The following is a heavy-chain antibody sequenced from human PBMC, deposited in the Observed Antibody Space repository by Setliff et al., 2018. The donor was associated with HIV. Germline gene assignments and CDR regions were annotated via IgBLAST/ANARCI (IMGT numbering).Heavy chain of an antibody. CDR1: GDSINYKY. J-gene: IGHJ4*02. V-gene: IGHV4-59*08. CDR2: IFYSGST. Sequence: SETLSLTCTVSGDSINYKYWSWIRQSPGKGLEWIGYIFYSGSTNYNPSLKSRVTIFVDTSRNQFSLKVTSVTAADTAVYYCMRGRSITIFGVAYFDFWGQGTQVTVSS. CDR3: MRGRSITIFGVAYFDF. D-gene: IGHD3-3*01.